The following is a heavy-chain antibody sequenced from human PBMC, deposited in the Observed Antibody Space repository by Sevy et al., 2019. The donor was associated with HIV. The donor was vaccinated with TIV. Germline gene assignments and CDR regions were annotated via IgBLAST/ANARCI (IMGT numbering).Heavy chain of an antibody. Sequence: GGSLRLSCAASGFTFSSYAMHWVRQAPGKGLEWVAVISYDGSNKYYADSVKGRFTISRDNSKNTLYLQMNSLRAEDTAVYYCARVALLRHTGNGNFDYWGQGTLVTVSS. D-gene: IGHD1-26*01. CDR2: ISYDGSNK. CDR1: GFTFSSYA. V-gene: IGHV3-30-3*01. CDR3: ARVALLRHTGNGNFDY. J-gene: IGHJ4*02.